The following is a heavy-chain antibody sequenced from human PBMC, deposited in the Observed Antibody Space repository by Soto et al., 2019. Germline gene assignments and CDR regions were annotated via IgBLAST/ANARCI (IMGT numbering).Heavy chain of an antibody. CDR2: ISSSSSYI. CDR3: ARGVGRKYYYDSSGYYPFDY. D-gene: IGHD3-22*01. CDR1: GFTFSSYS. J-gene: IGHJ4*02. Sequence: TGGSLRLSCAASGFTFSSYSMNWVRQAPGKGLEWVSSISSSSSYIYYADSVKGRFTISRDNAKNSLYLQMNSLRAEDTAVYYCARGVGRKYYYDSSGYYPFDYWGQGTLVTVSS. V-gene: IGHV3-21*01.